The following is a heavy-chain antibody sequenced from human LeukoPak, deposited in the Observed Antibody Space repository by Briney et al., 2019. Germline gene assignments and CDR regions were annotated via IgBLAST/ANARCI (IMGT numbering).Heavy chain of an antibody. CDR3: ANEAHRHLDLHN. Sequence: GSLRLSCAASGLTLRHFAMNWVRQAPGKGLEWVSSIASDGDTFYAGSVKGRFTISRDISTNTLHLQMNSLRADDTAIYFCANEAHRHLDLHNWGQGTLVTVST. V-gene: IGHV3-23*01. CDR2: IASDGDT. J-gene: IGHJ4*02. CDR1: GLTLRHFA.